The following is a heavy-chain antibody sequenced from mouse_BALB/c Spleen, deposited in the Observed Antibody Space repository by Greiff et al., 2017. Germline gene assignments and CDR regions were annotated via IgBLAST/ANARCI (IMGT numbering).Heavy chain of an antibody. Sequence: QVHVKQSGAELAKPGASVKMSCKASGYTFTSYWMHWVKQRPGQGLEWIGYINPSTGYTEYNQKFKDKATLTADKSSSTAYMQLSSLTSEDSAVYYCARFEGTKTWFAYWGQGTLVTVSA. CDR2: INPSTGYT. J-gene: IGHJ3*01. CDR1: GYTFTSYW. V-gene: IGHV1-7*01. CDR3: ARFEGTKTWFAY. D-gene: IGHD3-3*01.